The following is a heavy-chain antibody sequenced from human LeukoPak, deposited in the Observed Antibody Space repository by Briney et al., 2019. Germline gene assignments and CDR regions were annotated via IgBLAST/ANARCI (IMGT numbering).Heavy chain of an antibody. Sequence: GGSLRLSCAASGFTFSDYGMYWVRQAPGKGLEWVANIKEDGSEKYYVDSVKGRFAISRDNAKNSLYLQMNSLRAEDTAVYYCADGEGRPLNYWGRGILVTVSS. D-gene: IGHD3-3*01. CDR2: IKEDGSEK. CDR3: ADGEGRPLNY. J-gene: IGHJ4*02. CDR1: GFTFSDYG. V-gene: IGHV3-7*01.